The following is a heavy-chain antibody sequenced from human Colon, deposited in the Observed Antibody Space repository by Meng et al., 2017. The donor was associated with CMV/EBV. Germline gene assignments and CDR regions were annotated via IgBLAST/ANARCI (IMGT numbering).Heavy chain of an antibody. D-gene: IGHD3-22*01. V-gene: IGHV3-23*01. CDR3: AKDQAGYDDSSGRDY. J-gene: IGHJ4*02. Sequence: ESLKLSCAASGFTFSSYAMSWVRQAPGKGLEWVSAISGSGGSTYYADSVKGRFTISRDNSKNTLYLQMNSLRAEDTAVYYCAKDQAGYDDSSGRDYWGQGTLVTVSS. CDR1: GFTFSSYA. CDR2: ISGSGGST.